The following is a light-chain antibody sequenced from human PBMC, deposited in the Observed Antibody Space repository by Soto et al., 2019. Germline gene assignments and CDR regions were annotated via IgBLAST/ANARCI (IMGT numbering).Light chain of an antibody. V-gene: IGKV3-11*01. Sequence: EIVLTQSPATLSLSPGERATLSCRASQSVSTYLAWYQQKPGQAPRRLIYDASNRATGIPTRFSGSGSGTDFTLTISNLEPEDFAVYYCQQRSNWPPLTFGGVTKVEIK. CDR2: DAS. CDR1: QSVSTY. J-gene: IGKJ4*01. CDR3: QQRSNWPPLT.